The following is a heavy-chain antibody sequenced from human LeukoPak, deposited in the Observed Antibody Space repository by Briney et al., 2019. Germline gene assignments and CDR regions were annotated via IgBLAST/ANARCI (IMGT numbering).Heavy chain of an antibody. CDR2: ISGGGGST. J-gene: IGHJ4*02. D-gene: IGHD3-9*01. Sequence: HPGGSLRLSCAASGFTFSSYAMSWVRQAPGKGLEWVSAISGGGGSTYYADSVKGRFTISRDNSKNTLYLQMNSLRAEDTAVYYCAKNHPLYYDILTGYSLFDYWGQGTLVTVSS. V-gene: IGHV3-23*01. CDR3: AKNHPLYYDILTGYSLFDY. CDR1: GFTFSSYA.